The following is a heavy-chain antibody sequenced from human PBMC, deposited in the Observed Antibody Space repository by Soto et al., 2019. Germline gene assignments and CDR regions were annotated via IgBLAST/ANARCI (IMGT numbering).Heavy chain of an antibody. D-gene: IGHD6-13*01. CDR3: AKDGIAAAGPYYYYYYGMDV. V-gene: IGHV3-23*01. J-gene: IGHJ6*02. CDR1: GFTFSSYA. CDR2: ISGSGGST. Sequence: GGSLRLSCAASGFTFSSYAMSWVRQAPGKGLEWVSAISGSGGSTYYADSVKGRFTISRDNSKNTLYLQMNSLRAEDTAVYYCAKDGIAAAGPYYYYYYGMDVWGQGTTVTVSS.